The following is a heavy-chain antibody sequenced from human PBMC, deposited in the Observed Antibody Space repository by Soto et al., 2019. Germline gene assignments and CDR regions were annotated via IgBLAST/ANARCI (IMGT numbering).Heavy chain of an antibody. Sequence: QVQLVQSGAEVKKPGASVKVSCKASGYTFSSFGVSWVRQAPGQGLVWMGWISVYTGNTNYAQKVKGTVTMTTDTSTSTAYMELRSLRPEDTAVYYSARDSPPVAYWGQGTLVTVSS. CDR2: ISVYTGNT. CDR1: GYTFSSFG. J-gene: IGHJ4*02. CDR3: ARDSPPVAY. V-gene: IGHV1-18*01.